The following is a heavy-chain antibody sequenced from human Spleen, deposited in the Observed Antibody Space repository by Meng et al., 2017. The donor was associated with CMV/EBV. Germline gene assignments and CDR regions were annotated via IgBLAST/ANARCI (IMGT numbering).Heavy chain of an antibody. Sequence: QESGPGLGKPSETLSLTFSVSGGSISSTSYYWGWIRQPPGKGLEWIGSIYFRGSTYYNPSLKSRVTISEDLSKNQLSLKLTSVTAADTAVYYCGRDPDYDNSGYVGFWGQGTLVTVSS. V-gene: IGHV4-39*07. J-gene: IGHJ4*02. CDR2: IYFRGST. D-gene: IGHD3-22*01. CDR1: GGSISSTSYY. CDR3: GRDPDYDNSGYVGF.